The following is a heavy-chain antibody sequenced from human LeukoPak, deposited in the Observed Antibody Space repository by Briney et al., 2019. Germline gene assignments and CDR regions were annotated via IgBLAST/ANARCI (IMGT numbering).Heavy chain of an antibody. J-gene: IGHJ6*03. V-gene: IGHV4-38-2*02. CDR1: GYSISSGYY. CDR2: IYHSGST. CDR3: AREPGRVNWNPSVYMDV. D-gene: IGHD1-20*01. Sequence: SETLYLTCTVSGYSISSGYYWGWIRQPPGKGLEWIGSIYHSGSTYYNPSLKSRVTISVDTSKNQFSLKLSSVTAADTAVYYCAREPGRVNWNPSVYMDVWGKGTTVTVSS.